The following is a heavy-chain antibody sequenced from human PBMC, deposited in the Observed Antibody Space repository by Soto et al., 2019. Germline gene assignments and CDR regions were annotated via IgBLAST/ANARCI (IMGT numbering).Heavy chain of an antibody. D-gene: IGHD3-3*01. J-gene: IGHJ4*02. CDR1: GGSVSSGSYY. CDR2: IYYSGST. V-gene: IGHV4-61*01. CDR3: ARGGSGYYATDY. Sequence: PSETLSLTCTVSGGSVSSGSYYWSWIRQPPGKGLEWIGYIYYSGSTNYNPSLKSRVTISVDTSKNQFSLKLSSVTAADTAVYYCARGGSGYYATDYWGQGTLVTVSS.